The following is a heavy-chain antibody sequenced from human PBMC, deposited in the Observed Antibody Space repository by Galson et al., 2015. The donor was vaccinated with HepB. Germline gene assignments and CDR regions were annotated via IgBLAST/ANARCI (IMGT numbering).Heavy chain of an antibody. CDR1: GGSFSGYY. V-gene: IGHV4-34*01. CDR3: ARGRPLNGDIAATGTLDY. CDR2: INHSGST. J-gene: IGHJ4*02. Sequence: SETLSLTCAVYGGSFSGYYWSWIRQPPGKGLEWIGEINHSGSTNYNPSLKSRVTISVDTSKNQFSLKLSSVTAADTAVYYCARGRPLNGDIAATGTLDYWGQGTLVTVSS. D-gene: IGHD6-13*01.